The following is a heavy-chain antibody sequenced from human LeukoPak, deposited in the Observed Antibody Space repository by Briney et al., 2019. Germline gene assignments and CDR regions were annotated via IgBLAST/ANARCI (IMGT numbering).Heavy chain of an antibody. J-gene: IGHJ4*02. CDR1: GFRFSSYS. CDR2: ISSSSIYI. V-gene: IGHV3-21*01. Sequence: PGGSLRLSCAASGFRFSSYSMNWVRQAPGKGLEWVSSISSSSIYIYYADSLKGRFTVSRDNAKNSLYLQMNSLRAEDTAVYYCASPNYYGSGSYFNYWGQGTLVTVSS. CDR3: ASPNYYGSGSYFNY. D-gene: IGHD3-10*01.